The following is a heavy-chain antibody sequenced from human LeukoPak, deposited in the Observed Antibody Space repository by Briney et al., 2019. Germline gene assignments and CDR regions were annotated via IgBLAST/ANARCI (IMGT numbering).Heavy chain of an antibody. J-gene: IGHJ4*02. Sequence: ASVKVSCKASGYTFTSYYMHWVRQAPGQGLKWMGIINPSGDGTNYAQKFQGRVTMTRDTSTTTVYMELISLRSEDTAVDFCAFNIEARWDFDYWGQGTLVTVSS. D-gene: IGHD6-6*01. CDR1: GYTFTSYY. V-gene: IGHV1-46*03. CDR3: AFNIEARWDFDY. CDR2: INPSGDGT.